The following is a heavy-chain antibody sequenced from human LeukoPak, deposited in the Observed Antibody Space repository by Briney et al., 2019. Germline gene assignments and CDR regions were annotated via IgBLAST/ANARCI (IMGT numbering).Heavy chain of an antibody. CDR1: GGSFSGYY. CDR2: INHSGST. J-gene: IGHJ3*02. V-gene: IGHV4-34*01. Sequence: SETLSLTCAVYGGSFSGYYWSWIRQPPGKGLEWIGEINHSGSTNYNPSLKSRVTISVDTSKNQFSLKLSSVTAADTAVYYCARDYYGSGGGAFDIWGQGTMVTVSS. CDR3: ARDYYGSGGGAFDI. D-gene: IGHD3-10*01.